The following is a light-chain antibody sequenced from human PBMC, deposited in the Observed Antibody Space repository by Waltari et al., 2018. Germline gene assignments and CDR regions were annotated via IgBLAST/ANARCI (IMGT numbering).Light chain of an antibody. CDR3: AAWDDSLAWV. V-gene: IGLV1-44*01. Sequence: QPVLTQPPSASGPPGPRLTISCSGSSTNIASNTVNWYQQLPGTATKLLIYSNNQRPSGVPGRFSGSKSGTSASLAISGLQSEDEADYYCAAWDDSLAWVFGGGTKLTVL. CDR2: SNN. CDR1: STNIASNT. J-gene: IGLJ3*02.